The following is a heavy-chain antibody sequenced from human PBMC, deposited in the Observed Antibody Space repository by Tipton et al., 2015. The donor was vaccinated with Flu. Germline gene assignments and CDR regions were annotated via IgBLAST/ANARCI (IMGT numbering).Heavy chain of an antibody. CDR2: IYHSGST. D-gene: IGHD3-22*01. V-gene: IGHV4-38-2*01. Sequence: LRLSCAVFGYSISSGYYWGWIRQPPGKGLEWIGSIYHSGSTYYNPSLKSRVTISVDTSKNQFSLKLSSVTAADTAVYYCAGQRLILDDSSGYYDYWGQGTLVTVSS. CDR3: AGQRLILDDSSGYYDY. CDR1: GYSISSGYY. J-gene: IGHJ4*02.